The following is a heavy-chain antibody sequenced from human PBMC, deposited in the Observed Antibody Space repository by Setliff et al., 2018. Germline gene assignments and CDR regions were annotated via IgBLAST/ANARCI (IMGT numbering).Heavy chain of an antibody. CDR3: ATDVNQWDPTYMDV. V-gene: IGHV1-18*01. D-gene: IGHD1-26*01. CDR2: ISAYSGNT. J-gene: IGHJ6*03. Sequence: ASVKVSCKASGYIFITYAITWVRQAPGQGLEWMGWISAYSGNTNYGQRVQGRVTLTTDTSTRTAYLELRALTSDDTAVYYCATDVNQWDPTYMDVWGEGTTVTVSS. CDR1: GYIFITYA.